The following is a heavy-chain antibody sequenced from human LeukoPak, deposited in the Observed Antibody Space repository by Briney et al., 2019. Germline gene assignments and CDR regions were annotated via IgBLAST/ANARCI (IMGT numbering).Heavy chain of an antibody. CDR3: ARDGAVFDSRGYYYLW. CDR1: GGTFSRSG. Sequence: SVKVSCKASGGTFSRSGISWVRQAPGQGLEWMGGIIPIFGTVNYAQKFQGRVTITADESTSTAYMELTSLRSEDTAIYYCARDGAVFDSRGYYYLWWGQGTLVTVSS. V-gene: IGHV1-69*01. CDR2: IIPIFGTV. J-gene: IGHJ4*02. D-gene: IGHD3-22*01.